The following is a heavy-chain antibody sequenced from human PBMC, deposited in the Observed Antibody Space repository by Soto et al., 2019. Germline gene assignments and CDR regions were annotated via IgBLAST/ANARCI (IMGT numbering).Heavy chain of an antibody. CDR2: INPNSGGT. CDR3: ARNRCAVRLHVLAY. D-gene: IGHD4-4*01. CDR1: GYTFTGYY. J-gene: IGHJ4*02. Sequence: ASLKVSCKASGYTFTGYYMHWVRQAPGQGLEWMGWINPNSGGTNYAQKFQGRVTMTRDTSISTAYMELSRLRSDDTAVYYCARNRCAVRLHVLAYWVQATLVTVYS. V-gene: IGHV1-2*02.